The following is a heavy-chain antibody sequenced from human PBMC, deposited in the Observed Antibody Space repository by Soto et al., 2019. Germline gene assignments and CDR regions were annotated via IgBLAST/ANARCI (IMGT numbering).Heavy chain of an antibody. V-gene: IGHV1-46*01. J-gene: IGHJ2*01. CDR1: GYSFTNYC. CDR2: INPRTGST. D-gene: IGHD2-15*01. Sequence: QVQLVQSGADVKKPGTSVKVSCKAAGYSFTNYCMYWVRQAPGQGLEWMGMINPRTGSTRYAQKFQDRVTLTRDTSTTTVYMELSTLISDDTAVYYCARDGGLLTASCHYELWGPGTLVTVSS. CDR3: ARDGGLLTASCHYEL.